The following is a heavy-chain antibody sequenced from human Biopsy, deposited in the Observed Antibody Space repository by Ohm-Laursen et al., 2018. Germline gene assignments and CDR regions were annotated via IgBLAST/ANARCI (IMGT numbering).Heavy chain of an antibody. V-gene: IGHV1-24*01. J-gene: IGHJ4*02. Sequence: EASVKVSCKVSGYSVTELSMHWVRQAPGQGLEWMGGFAPENGRIVYSQKFQGRVTMTEDTSTNTAYMEVWRLRSDYTAVYYCAADINVWNVNYWGQGTQVIVSS. CDR2: FAPENGRI. CDR1: GYSVTELS. D-gene: IGHD1-1*01. CDR3: AADINVWNVNY.